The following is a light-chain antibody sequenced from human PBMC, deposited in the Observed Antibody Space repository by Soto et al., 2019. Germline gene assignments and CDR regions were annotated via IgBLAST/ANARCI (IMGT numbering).Light chain of an antibody. J-gene: IGLJ1*01. V-gene: IGLV2-14*01. Sequence: LNQPSWVTGSPGRSLTISCTGTSSDVGGYNYVSWYQQHPGKAPKLMIYDVSNRPSGISNRFSGSKSGNTASLTISGLQAEDEADYYCSSYTSSSTLVFGTGTKVTVL. CDR1: SSDVGGYNY. CDR2: DVS. CDR3: SSYTSSSTLV.